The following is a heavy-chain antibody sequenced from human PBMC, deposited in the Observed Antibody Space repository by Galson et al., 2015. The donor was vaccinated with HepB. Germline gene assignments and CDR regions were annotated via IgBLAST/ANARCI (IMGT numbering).Heavy chain of an antibody. CDR2: ISYDGNNK. V-gene: IGHV3-30*04. CDR1: GFTFSSYT. CDR3: ARKSGWYGRPIDY. Sequence: SLRLSCAASGFTFSSYTMHWVRQAPGKGLEWVAVISYDGNNKYYADSVKGRFTISRDNSKHTLYLQVNIVRAEDTAVYYCARKSGWYGRPIDYRGQGTLVTVSS. D-gene: IGHD6-19*01. J-gene: IGHJ4*02.